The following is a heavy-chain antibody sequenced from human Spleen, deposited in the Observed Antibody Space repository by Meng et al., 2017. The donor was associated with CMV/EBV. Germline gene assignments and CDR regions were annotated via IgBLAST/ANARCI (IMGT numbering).Heavy chain of an antibody. J-gene: IGHJ4*02. CDR3: AKGYSSSRGRFDY. V-gene: IGHV3-23*01. D-gene: IGHD6-13*01. Sequence: GGSLRLSCAASGFTFSSYAMSWVRQAPGKGLECVSGVSGSGGDTYYADSVKGRFTISRENSKNTLYLQMNSLRAEDTAVYYCAKGYSSSRGRFDYWGQGTLVTVSS. CDR1: GFTFSSYA. CDR2: VSGSGGDT.